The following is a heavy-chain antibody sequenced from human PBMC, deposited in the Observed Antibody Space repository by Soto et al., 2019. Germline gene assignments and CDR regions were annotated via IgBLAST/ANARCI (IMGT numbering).Heavy chain of an antibody. CDR1: GFTFSRYA. D-gene: IGHD1-26*01. CDR3: AKDISGNHYHFDY. CDR2: ISGSGGST. V-gene: IGHV3-23*01. J-gene: IGHJ4*02. Sequence: PGGSLIVSCAASGFTFSRYAMSWVRQAPGKGLEWVSVISGSGGSTYYADSVKGRFTISRDNSKNTLYLQMNSLRAEDTAVYYWAKDISGNHYHFDYWGQGTLVGVSS.